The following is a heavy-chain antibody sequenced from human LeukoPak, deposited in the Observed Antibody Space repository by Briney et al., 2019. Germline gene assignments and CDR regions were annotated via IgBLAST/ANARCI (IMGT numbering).Heavy chain of an antibody. D-gene: IGHD6-25*01. J-gene: IGHJ4*02. Sequence: SETLSLTCTVSGGSISSYYWSWIRQPPGKGLEWIGYIYYSGSTNYNPSLKSRVTISVDTSKNQFSLKLSSVTAADTAVYYCARKMGGSSGWVDYWGQGTLVTVSS. V-gene: IGHV4-59*08. CDR3: ARKMGGSSGWVDY. CDR2: IYYSGST. CDR1: GGSISSYY.